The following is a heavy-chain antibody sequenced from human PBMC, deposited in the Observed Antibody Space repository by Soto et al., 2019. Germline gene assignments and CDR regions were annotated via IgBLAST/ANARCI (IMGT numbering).Heavy chain of an antibody. J-gene: IGHJ4*02. CDR3: ATIYGDPIDY. V-gene: IGHV5-51*01. CDR2: IYPGDSDT. D-gene: IGHD4-17*01. Sequence: PRGSLKISRTASGYGFFGFLIGWGRQMPGKGLEWMGIIYPGDSDTRYSPSFQGQVTISADKSISTAYLQWSSLKASDTAMYYCATIYGDPIDYWGQGTLVTVSS. CDR1: GYGFFGFL.